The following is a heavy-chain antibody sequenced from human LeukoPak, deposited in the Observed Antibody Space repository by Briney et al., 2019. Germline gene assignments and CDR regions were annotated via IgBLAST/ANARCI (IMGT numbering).Heavy chain of an antibody. V-gene: IGHV1-24*01. D-gene: IGHD3-22*01. Sequence: ASVKVSCEVSGYTXTELSTHWVRQAPGQGLEWMGGFDPEDGETVYAQKFQGRVTMTEDTSTDTAYMELSSLRSEDTAVYYCTTANRLTRDSSGYYPDSWGQGTLVTVSS. CDR3: TTANRLTRDSSGYYPDS. J-gene: IGHJ4*02. CDR1: GYTXTELS. CDR2: FDPEDGET.